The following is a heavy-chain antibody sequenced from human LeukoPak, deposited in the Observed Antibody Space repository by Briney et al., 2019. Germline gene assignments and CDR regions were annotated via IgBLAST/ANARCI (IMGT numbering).Heavy chain of an antibody. CDR3: AKVGPDCSGGSCYSGLDY. V-gene: IGHV3-30*18. D-gene: IGHD2-15*01. CDR1: GFTFSSYA. Sequence: PGASLRLSCAASGFTFSSYAMSWVRQAPGKGLEWVAVISYDGSNKYYADSVKGRFTISRDNSKNTLYLQMNSLRAEDTAVYYCAKVGPDCSGGSCYSGLDYWGQGTLVTVSS. J-gene: IGHJ4*02. CDR2: ISYDGSNK.